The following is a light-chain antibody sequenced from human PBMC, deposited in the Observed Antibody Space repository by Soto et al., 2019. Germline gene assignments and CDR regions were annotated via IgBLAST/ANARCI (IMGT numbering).Light chain of an antibody. V-gene: IGKV3-15*01. CDR1: QSVGSN. Sequence: EILLTQSPATLPVSPGERATLSCRASQSVGSNLAWFQQKPGQAPRLLIYGASTRATGIPARFSGSGSGTEFTLTISSLQSEDFAVYYCQQYNNWPPKLTVGGGTKVDIK. CDR3: QQYNNWPPKLT. CDR2: GAS. J-gene: IGKJ4*01.